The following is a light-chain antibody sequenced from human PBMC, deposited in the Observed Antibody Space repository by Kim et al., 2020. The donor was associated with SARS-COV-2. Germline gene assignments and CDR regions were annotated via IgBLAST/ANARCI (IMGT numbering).Light chain of an antibody. Sequence: GQSVTISCTGTSSDVGGYNYVSWYQHHPGKAPKLMIYEVTKRPSGVPDRFSGSKSGNTASLTVSGLQADDEADYYCGSYVGNNNFVFGTGTKVTVL. V-gene: IGLV2-8*01. CDR3: GSYVGNNNFV. J-gene: IGLJ1*01. CDR1: SSDVGGYNY. CDR2: EVT.